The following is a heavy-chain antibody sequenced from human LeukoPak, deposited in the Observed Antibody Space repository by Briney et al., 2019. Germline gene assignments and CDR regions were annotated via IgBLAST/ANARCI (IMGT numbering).Heavy chain of an antibody. CDR2: IYYSGST. D-gene: IGHD3-9*01. V-gene: IGHV4-39*01. Sequence: SETLSLTCTVSGGSISSSSYYWGWIPQPPGKGLEWIGSIYYSGSTYYNPSVKSRVTIAVDTSKNQFSLKLSSVTAADTAVYYCATPRPLRYFDWLRSFDYWGQGTLVTVSS. CDR3: ATPRPLRYFDWLRSFDY. J-gene: IGHJ4*02. CDR1: GGSISSSSYY.